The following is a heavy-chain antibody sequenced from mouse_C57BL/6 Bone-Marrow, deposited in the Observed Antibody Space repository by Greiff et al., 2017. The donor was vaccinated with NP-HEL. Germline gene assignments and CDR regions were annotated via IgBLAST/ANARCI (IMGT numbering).Heavy chain of an antibody. V-gene: IGHV1-26*01. CDR1: GYTFTDYY. D-gene: IGHD2-2*01. CDR3: ASTMVTTTYFDY. CDR2: INPNNGGT. J-gene: IGHJ2*01. Sequence: VQLQQSGAELARPGASVKLSCKASGYTFTDYYMNWVKQSHGKSLEWIGDINPNNGGTSYNQKFKGKATLTVDKSSSTAYMELRSLTSEDSAVYYCASTMVTTTYFDYWGQGTTLTVSS.